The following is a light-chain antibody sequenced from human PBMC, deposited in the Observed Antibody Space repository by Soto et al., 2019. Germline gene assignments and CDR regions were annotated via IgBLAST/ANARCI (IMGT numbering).Light chain of an antibody. Sequence: AIQMTQSPSSLSASVRDRVTITCRASQGIGNNLGWYQQKPGKAPNLAIYAASNLRNGVPSRFIGSGSATHFTLTISSLQPEDLATYFYLHDYNDPWTFGQGTKVEIK. V-gene: IGKV1-6*01. CDR1: QGIGNN. CDR3: LHDYNDPWT. CDR2: AAS. J-gene: IGKJ1*01.